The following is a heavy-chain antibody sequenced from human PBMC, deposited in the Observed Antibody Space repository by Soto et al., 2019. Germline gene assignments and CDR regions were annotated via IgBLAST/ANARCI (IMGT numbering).Heavy chain of an antibody. CDR2: ISYDGSNK. V-gene: IGHV3-30-3*01. CDR1: GFTFSSYA. J-gene: IGHJ4*02. CDR3: AHLPYSGSYRPDY. Sequence: GGSLRLSCAASGFTFSSYAMHWVRQAPGKGLEWVAVISYDGSNKYYADSVKGRFTISRDNSKNTLYLQMNSLRAEDTAVYYCAHLPYSGSYRPDYWGQGTLVTVSS. D-gene: IGHD1-26*01.